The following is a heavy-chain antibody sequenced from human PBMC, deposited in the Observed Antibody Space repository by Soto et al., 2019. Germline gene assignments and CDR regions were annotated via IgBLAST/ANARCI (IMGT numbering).Heavy chain of an antibody. J-gene: IGHJ3*02. V-gene: IGHV4-59*01. Sequence: PSETLSLTCTVSGGSISSYYWSWIRQPPGKGLEWIGYIYYSGSTNYNPSLKSRVTMSVDTSKNQFSLKLSSVTAADTAVYYCARVSRYSSSWRYDAFDIWGQGTMVTVSS. D-gene: IGHD6-13*01. CDR1: GGSISSYY. CDR2: IYYSGST. CDR3: ARVSRYSSSWRYDAFDI.